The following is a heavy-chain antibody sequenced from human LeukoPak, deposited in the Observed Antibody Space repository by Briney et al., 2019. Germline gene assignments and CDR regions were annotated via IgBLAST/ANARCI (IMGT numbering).Heavy chain of an antibody. D-gene: IGHD6-13*01. CDR1: GFTFSSYS. J-gene: IGHJ2*01. CDR3: ARDRLYSSSWTIAGLGYFDL. CDR2: ISSSSSYI. Sequence: GGSLRLSCAASGFTFSSYSMNWVRQAPGKGPEWVSSISSSSSYIYYADSVKGRFTISRDNAKNSLYLQMNSLRAEDTAVYYCARDRLYSSSWTIAGLGYFDLWGRGTLVTVSS. V-gene: IGHV3-21*01.